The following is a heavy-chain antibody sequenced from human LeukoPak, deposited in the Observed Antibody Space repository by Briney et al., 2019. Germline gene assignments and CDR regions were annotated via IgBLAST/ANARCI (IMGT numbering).Heavy chain of an antibody. Sequence: GGSLRLSCAASGFIFSSYAMSWVRQAPGKGLKWVSGISSGGSTYYVDSVKGRFTISRDNSKNTLFLQMNSLRAEDTAVYYCAKDTYSSSPYYFDYWGQGTLVTLSS. CDR1: GFIFSSYA. CDR3: AKDTYSSSPYYFDY. V-gene: IGHV3-23*01. CDR2: ISSGGST. J-gene: IGHJ4*02. D-gene: IGHD6-6*01.